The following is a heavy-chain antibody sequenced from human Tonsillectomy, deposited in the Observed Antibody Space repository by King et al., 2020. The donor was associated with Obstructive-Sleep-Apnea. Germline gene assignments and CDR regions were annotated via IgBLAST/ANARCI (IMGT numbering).Heavy chain of an antibody. CDR3: ARLTYDILTGYYQYYFDY. D-gene: IGHD3-9*01. CDR1: GYDFTTYW. Sequence: VQLVESGAEVKKPGESLKISCKGSGYDFTTYWIGWVRQMPGKGLEWMGIIYPDDSDTKYSPSFQGQVTISADKSITTAYLQWSSLTASDTAIYYCARLTYDILTGYYQYYFDYWGQGTLVTVSS. CDR2: IYPDDSDT. V-gene: IGHV5-51*01. J-gene: IGHJ4*02.